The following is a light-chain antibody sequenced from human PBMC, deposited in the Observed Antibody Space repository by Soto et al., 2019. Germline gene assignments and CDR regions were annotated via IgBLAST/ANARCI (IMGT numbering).Light chain of an antibody. CDR1: QSVSSY. CDR3: QQRSNWPPLT. Sequence: EIVLTQSPATLSWSPGERATLSCRASQSVSSYLAWYQQKPGQAPRLLIYYASNRATGIPARFSGSGSGTDFTLTISSLEPEDFAVYYCQQRSNWPPLTFGGGTKVEIK. V-gene: IGKV3-11*01. J-gene: IGKJ4*01. CDR2: YAS.